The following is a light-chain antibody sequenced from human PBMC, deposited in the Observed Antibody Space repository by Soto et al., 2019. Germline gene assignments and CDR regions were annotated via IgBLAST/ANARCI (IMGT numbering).Light chain of an antibody. J-gene: IGLJ1*01. CDR1: SSDVGSYNL. CDR2: EGS. CDR3: CSYAGSSTFAYV. Sequence: QSALTQPASVSGSPGQSITISCTGTSSDVGSYNLVSWYQQHPGKAPKLMIYEGSQRPSGVSIRFSGSKSGNTASLTISGLQAEDEADYSCCSYAGSSTFAYVFGTGT. V-gene: IGLV2-23*03.